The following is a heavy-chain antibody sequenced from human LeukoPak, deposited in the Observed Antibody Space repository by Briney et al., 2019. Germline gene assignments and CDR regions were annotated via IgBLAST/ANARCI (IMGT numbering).Heavy chain of an antibody. CDR2: IYHNGDT. J-gene: IGHJ3*02. D-gene: IGHD2-2*02. Sequence: PSETLSLTCAVSGYSISSGHYWGWIRQPPGKGLEWIGYIYHNGDTYYNPSLKSRVAISVDTSKNQFSLKLGSVTAADTAAYYCARAGVVPAAINRAFDIWGQGSVVTVSS. V-gene: IGHV4-38-2*01. CDR1: GYSISSGHY. CDR3: ARAGVVPAAINRAFDI.